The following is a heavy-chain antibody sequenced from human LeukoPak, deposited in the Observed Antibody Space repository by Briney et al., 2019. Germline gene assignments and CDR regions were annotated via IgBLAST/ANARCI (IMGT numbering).Heavy chain of an antibody. Sequence: SETLSLTCAVSGGSISSSNWWSWVRQPPGKGLEWIGKIYHSGSTNYNPSLKSRVTISVDKPKNQFSLKLNSVTAADTAVYYCATVEYSPGGYFDLWGRGTLVTVSS. D-gene: IGHD2/OR15-2a*01. CDR1: GGSISSSNW. CDR3: ATVEYSPGGYFDL. J-gene: IGHJ2*01. CDR2: IYHSGST. V-gene: IGHV4-4*02.